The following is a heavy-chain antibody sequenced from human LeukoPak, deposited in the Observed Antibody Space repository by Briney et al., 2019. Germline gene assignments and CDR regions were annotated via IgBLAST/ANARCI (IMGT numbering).Heavy chain of an antibody. D-gene: IGHD3-10*01. V-gene: IGHV3-74*01. CDR3: VRGALYMYYFDY. Sequence: RLXXAXXXFTFXXXWMLXXRXXXXXXXXXVSRIKGDESSINYADSVEGRFTISRDNAKNTVYLHLNSLRVEDTAVYYCVRGALYMYYFDYWGQGTLVTVSS. CDR1: XFTFXXXW. J-gene: IGHJ4*02. CDR2: IKGDESSI.